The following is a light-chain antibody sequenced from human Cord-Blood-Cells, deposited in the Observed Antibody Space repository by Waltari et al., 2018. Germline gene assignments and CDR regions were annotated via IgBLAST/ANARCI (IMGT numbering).Light chain of an antibody. V-gene: IGKV1-39*01. CDR3: QQSYITPWT. Sequence: DIQMTQSPSSLSASVGDSVTITCRASQIISSYLNWYKQKPGKAPKLLIYAASSLQSGVPSRFSGSGSGTDFTLTIRSLQPEDFATFYCQQSYITPWTFGQGTKVEIK. CDR2: AAS. J-gene: IGKJ1*01. CDR1: QIISSY.